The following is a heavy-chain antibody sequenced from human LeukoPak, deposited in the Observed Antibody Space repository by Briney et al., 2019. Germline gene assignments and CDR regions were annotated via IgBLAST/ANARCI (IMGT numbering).Heavy chain of an antibody. Sequence: PGGSLRLSCAASGFTFSSYGMHWVRQAPGKGLEWVAVISYVGSNKYYADSVKGRFTISRDNSKNTLYLQMNSLRAEDTAVYYCAKLGSGDSSSLDYWGQGTLVTVSS. J-gene: IGHJ4*02. CDR1: GFTFSSYG. CDR3: AKLGSGDSSSLDY. CDR2: ISYVGSNK. D-gene: IGHD6-13*01. V-gene: IGHV3-30*18.